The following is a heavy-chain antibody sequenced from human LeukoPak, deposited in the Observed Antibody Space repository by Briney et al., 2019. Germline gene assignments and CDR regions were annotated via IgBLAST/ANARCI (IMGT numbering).Heavy chain of an antibody. CDR1: GFTFSSYA. CDR3: AKDGYYYGPGLKGYFDY. V-gene: IGHV3-23*01. J-gene: IGHJ4*02. Sequence: GGSLRLSCAASGFTFSSYAMSWVRQAPGKGLEWVSAIRGSGVSTYYADSVKGRFTISRDNSKNTLYLQMNSLRAEDTAVYYCAKDGYYYGPGLKGYFDYWGQGTLVTVSS. D-gene: IGHD3-10*01. CDR2: IRGSGVST.